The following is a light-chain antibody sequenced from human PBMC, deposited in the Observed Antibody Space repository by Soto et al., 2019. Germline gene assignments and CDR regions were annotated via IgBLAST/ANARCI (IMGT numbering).Light chain of an antibody. V-gene: IGLV2-14*01. J-gene: IGLJ1*01. CDR3: ASYTSSSTLV. Sequence: QSVLTQPASVSGSPGQSITISCAGTSSDVGAYKYVSWYQQHPGNAPKLMIYDVSNRPSGVSNRFSGSKSGNTASLTISGLQAEDEADYYCASYTSSSTLVFGTGTKVTVL. CDR2: DVS. CDR1: SSDVGAYKY.